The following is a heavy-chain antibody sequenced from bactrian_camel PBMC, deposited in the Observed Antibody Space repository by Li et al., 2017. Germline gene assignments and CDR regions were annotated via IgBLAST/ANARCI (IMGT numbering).Heavy chain of an antibody. CDR2: IDYDGTT. CDR1: AYTGTMTS. Sequence: VQLVESGGESVQAGGSLRLSCATSAYTGTMTSMAWFHQAPGKKREGVAYIDYDGTTVYDGSVKGRFIISRDNAKNAGYLQMNSLKPEDTAMYYCQTAVIDGPFFCQGRAYWGQGTQVTVS. D-gene: IGHD1*01. J-gene: IGHJ4*01. CDR3: QTAVIDGPFFCQGRAY. V-gene: IGHV3S53*01.